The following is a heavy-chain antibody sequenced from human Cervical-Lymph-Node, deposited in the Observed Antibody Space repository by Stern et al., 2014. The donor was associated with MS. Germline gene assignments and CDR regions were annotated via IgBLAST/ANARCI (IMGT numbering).Heavy chain of an antibody. CDR1: GFTFSSYW. J-gene: IGHJ5*02. V-gene: IGHV3-7*01. CDR3: ARDPGYCRSTSCP. CDR2: IKQDGSEK. Sequence: EVQLGESGGGLVQPGGSLRLSCAASGFTFSSYWMTWVRQAPGRGLEWVANIKQDGSEKYYVGSVKGRFTISRDNAKNSLYLQMNSLRAEDTAVYYCARDPGYCRSTSCPWGQGTLVTVSS. D-gene: IGHD2-2*01.